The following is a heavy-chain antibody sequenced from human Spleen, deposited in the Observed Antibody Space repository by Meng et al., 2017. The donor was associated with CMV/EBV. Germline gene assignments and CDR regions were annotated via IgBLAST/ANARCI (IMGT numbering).Heavy chain of an antibody. J-gene: IGHJ6*02. CDR1: GFTFSSYW. CDR3: ARGGNRYYYYGMDV. CDR2: INSDGSST. Sequence: GGSLRLSCAASGFTFSSYWMHWVRQAPGKGLVWVSRINSDGSSTSYADSVKGRFTISRDNAKNTLYLQMNSLRAEDTAVYYCARGGNRYYYYGMDVWGQGTTVTVSS. V-gene: IGHV3-74*01.